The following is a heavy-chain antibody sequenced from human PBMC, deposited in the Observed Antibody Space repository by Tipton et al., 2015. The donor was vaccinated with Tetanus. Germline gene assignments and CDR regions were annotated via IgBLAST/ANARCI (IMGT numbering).Heavy chain of an antibody. D-gene: IGHD3-22*01. CDR1: GYTFTSYG. CDR2: ISAYNGNT. Sequence: QSGAEVKKPGASVRVSCKASGYTFTSYGISWVRQAPGQGLEWMGWISAYNGNTNYAQKLQGRVTMTTDTSTSTAYMELRSLRSDDTAVYYCARDVGRDYYDSSGYYMDVWGKGPTVTVSS. V-gene: IGHV1-18*01. J-gene: IGHJ6*03. CDR3: ARDVGRDYYDSSGYYMDV.